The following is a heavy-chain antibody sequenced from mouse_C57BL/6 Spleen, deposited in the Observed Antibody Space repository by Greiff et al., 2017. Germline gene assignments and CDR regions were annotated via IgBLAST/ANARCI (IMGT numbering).Heavy chain of an antibody. V-gene: IGHV1-69*01. CDR1: GYTFTSYW. Sequence: QVQLQQPGAELVMPGASVKLSCKASGYTFTSYWMHWVKPRPGQGLEWIGEIDPSDSYTNYNQKFKGKSTLTVDKSSCTAYMQLSSLTSEDSAVYYCASLYDGNYYFDYWGQGTTLTVSS. J-gene: IGHJ2*01. CDR2: IDPSDSYT. D-gene: IGHD2-1*01. CDR3: ASLYDGNYYFDY.